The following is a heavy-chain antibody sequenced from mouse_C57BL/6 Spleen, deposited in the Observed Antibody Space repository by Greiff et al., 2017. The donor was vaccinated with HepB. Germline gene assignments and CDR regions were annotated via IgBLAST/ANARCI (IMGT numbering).Heavy chain of an antibody. CDR3: ARHGGNSNYLYYFDY. V-gene: IGHV5-6*01. Sequence: EVQLVESGGDLVKPGGSLKLSCAASGFTFSSYGMSWVRQTPDKRLAWVATISSGGSYTYYPDSVKGRFTISRDNAKNTLYLQMSSLKSEDTAMYYCARHGGNSNYLYYFDYWGQGTTLTVSS. CDR1: GFTFSSYG. CDR2: ISSGGSYT. J-gene: IGHJ2*01. D-gene: IGHD2-5*01.